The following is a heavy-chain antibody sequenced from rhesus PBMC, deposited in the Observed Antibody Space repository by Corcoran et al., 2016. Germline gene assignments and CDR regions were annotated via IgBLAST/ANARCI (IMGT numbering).Heavy chain of an antibody. CDR1: GYTFTDYY. Sequence: EVQLVQSGAEVKKPGASVKISCKASGYTFTDYYLHWVRQAPGKGLEWMGRVDPEDGEAIHAQKFHDRVTITAATSTDTAYIELSSLRSEDTAVYYCATGIGSVVDYWGQGFLVTVSS. J-gene: IGHJ4*01. CDR3: ATGIGSVVDY. V-gene: IGHV1-111*02. CDR2: VDPEDGEA. D-gene: IGHD4-29*01.